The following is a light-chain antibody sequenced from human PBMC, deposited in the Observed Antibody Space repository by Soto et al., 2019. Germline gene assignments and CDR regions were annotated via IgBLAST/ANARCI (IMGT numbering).Light chain of an antibody. CDR1: SSNIGSNT. CDR3: AAWDDSLNGWV. CDR2: SDN. J-gene: IGLJ3*02. Sequence: QSVLTQPPSASGTPGQRVTISCSGRSSNIGSNTVNWYQQLPGTAPKVLIYSDNQRPSGVPDRFSGSKSGTSASLAISGLQSEDEADYYCAAWDDSLNGWVFGGWTKLTVL. V-gene: IGLV1-44*01.